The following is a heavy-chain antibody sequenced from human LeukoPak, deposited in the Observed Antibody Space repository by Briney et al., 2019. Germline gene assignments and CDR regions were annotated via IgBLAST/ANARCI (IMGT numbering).Heavy chain of an antibody. CDR2: IYHSGST. V-gene: IGHV4-38-2*02. D-gene: IGHD6-6*01. CDR3: ATAYSRSPSDWYFDL. CDR1: GYSISSGYY. J-gene: IGHJ2*01. Sequence: SETLSLTCTVSGYSISSGYYWGWIRQPPGKGLEWIGSIYHSGSTYYNPSLKSRVTISVDTSKNQFSLKLSSVTAADTAVYYCATAYSRSPSDWYFDLWGRGTLVTVSS.